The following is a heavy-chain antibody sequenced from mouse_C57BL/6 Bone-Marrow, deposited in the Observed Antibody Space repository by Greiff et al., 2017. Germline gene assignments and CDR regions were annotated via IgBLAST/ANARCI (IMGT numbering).Heavy chain of an antibody. D-gene: IGHD2-1*01. CDR3: ARGGMVRDWFAY. Sequence: VPLQQSGGELLKPGASVKFFCTAFGFHIKKYFIHWVKQRTEQGLGGMGRVDPEGGETKYAPKVQGKATITADTSSNTAYRQLSSLTSEDTAVYYCARGGMVRDWFAYWGQGTLVTVSA. CDR2: VDPEGGET. J-gene: IGHJ3*01. V-gene: IGHV14-2*01. CDR1: GFHIKKYF.